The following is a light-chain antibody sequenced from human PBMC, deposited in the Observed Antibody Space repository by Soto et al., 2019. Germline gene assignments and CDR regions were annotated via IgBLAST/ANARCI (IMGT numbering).Light chain of an antibody. J-gene: IGKJ4*01. Sequence: DIQMTQSPSSLSASVGDRVTITSRASQSTSSYLNWYQQKPGKAPKLLIYTASSLQSGVPSRFSGSGSGTDFTLTISSLQPEDFATYYCQQSYRTTTFGGGTKVEIK. CDR3: QQSYRTTT. V-gene: IGKV1-39*01. CDR2: TAS. CDR1: QSTSSY.